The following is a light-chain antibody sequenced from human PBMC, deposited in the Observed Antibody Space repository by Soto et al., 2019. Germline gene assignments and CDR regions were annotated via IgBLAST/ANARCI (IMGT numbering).Light chain of an antibody. V-gene: IGLV1-40*01. CDR3: QAYVNGLSASDVV. CDR1: SSNIGAVFD. CDR2: SNT. Sequence: QSVLTQPPSVSGAPRQRVTISCTGSSSNIGAVFDVHWYQQLPGTAPKLLIYSNTNRPSGVPDRFSGSKSGTSASLAITGLQAEDEADYYCQAYVNGLSASDVVFGGGTKVTVL. J-gene: IGLJ2*01.